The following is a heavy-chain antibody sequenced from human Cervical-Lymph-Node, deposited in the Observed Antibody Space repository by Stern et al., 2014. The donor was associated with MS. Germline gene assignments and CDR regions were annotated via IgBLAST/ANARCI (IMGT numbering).Heavy chain of an antibody. CDR2: INPGGST. J-gene: IGHJ1*01. CDR1: GGSISSGSYY. D-gene: IGHD4-11*01. Sequence: QLQLQESGPGLVKPSQTLSLTCTVSGGSISSGSYYWSWIRQPAGKGLEWIGRINPGGSTNYNPPLKSRVTISVDPSKNQFSLKLSSVTAADTAVYYCAGSTVTTSKYFQHWGQGTLVTVSS. CDR3: AGSTVTTSKYFQH. V-gene: IGHV4-61*02.